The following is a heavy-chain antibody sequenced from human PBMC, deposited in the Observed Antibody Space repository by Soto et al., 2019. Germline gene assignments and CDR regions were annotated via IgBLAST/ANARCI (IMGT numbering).Heavy chain of an antibody. D-gene: IGHD6-19*01. J-gene: IGHJ4*02. CDR3: ARVSWDSSGWYYFDY. CDR1: GYTFTSYA. CDR2: INAGNGNT. Sequence: ASVKVSCKASGYTFTSYAMHWVRQAPGQRLEWMGWINAGNGNTKYSQKFQGRVTITRDTSASTAYMELSSLRSEDTAVYYCARVSWDSSGWYYFDYWGQGTLVTVSS. V-gene: IGHV1-3*01.